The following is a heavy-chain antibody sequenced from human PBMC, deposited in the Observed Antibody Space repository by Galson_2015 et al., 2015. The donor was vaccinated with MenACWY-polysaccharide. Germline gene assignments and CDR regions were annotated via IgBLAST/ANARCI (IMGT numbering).Heavy chain of an antibody. CDR1: GFTFSTYP. D-gene: IGHD4-11*01. V-gene: IGHV3-48*02. J-gene: IGHJ4*02. Sequence: SLRLSCAASGFTFSTYPMTWVRQAPGKGLEWVSSVSSGSGTIYYAESVKGRFTISRDNAQSSLYLRLNSPRDEDTAVYYCARVAYSSRTFDSWGQGTLVTVSS. CDR2: VSSGSGTI. CDR3: ARVAYSSRTFDS.